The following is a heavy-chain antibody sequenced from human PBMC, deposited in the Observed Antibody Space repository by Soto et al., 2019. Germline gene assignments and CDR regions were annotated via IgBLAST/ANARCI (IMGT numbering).Heavy chain of an antibody. D-gene: IGHD3-10*01. Sequence: VQLVQSGAEVKKPGASVTVSCKASGGTFSSYAISWVRQAPGQGLEWMGGIIPIFGTANYAQKFQGRVTITADESTSTAYMELSSLRSEDTAVYFFARGYYYGSGSYTPRWFDPWGQGTLVTVSS. CDR1: GGTFSSYA. J-gene: IGHJ5*02. V-gene: IGHV1-69*01. CDR3: ARGYYYGSGSYTPRWFDP. CDR2: IIPIFGTA.